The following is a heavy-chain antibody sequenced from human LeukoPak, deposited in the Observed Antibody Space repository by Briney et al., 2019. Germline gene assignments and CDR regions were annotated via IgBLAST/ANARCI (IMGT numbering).Heavy chain of an antibody. CDR1: GFTFSRYA. CDR2: FSVSDGIT. D-gene: IGHD4-17*01. CDR3: AKEPRVSYGDYIIR. V-gene: IGHV3-23*01. Sequence: GGSLRLSCASSGFTFSRYAMSGVRQAPGKGLEWVSGFSVSDGITYYADSVKGRFTISRDNSKNTLYLQLNSLRVEDMAVFYCAKEPRVSYGDYIIRGGQGTLVIVSS. J-gene: IGHJ4*02.